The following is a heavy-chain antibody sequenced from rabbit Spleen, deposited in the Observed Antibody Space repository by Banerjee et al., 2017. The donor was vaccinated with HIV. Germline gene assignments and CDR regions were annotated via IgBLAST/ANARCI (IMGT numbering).Heavy chain of an antibody. V-gene: IGHV1S40*01. J-gene: IGHJ2*01. D-gene: IGHD4-2*01. CDR3: ARTAGSTTYAYDVLDP. CDR1: GFSFSSSYN. Sequence: QSLEESGGGLVKPGGTLTLTCTVSGFSFSSSYNMCWVRQAPGKGLEWIACIYAGSSGSTYYASWAKGRFTISKTSSTTVTLQMTSLTVADTATYFCARTAGSTTYAYDVLDPWGPGTLVTVS. CDR2: IYAGSSGST.